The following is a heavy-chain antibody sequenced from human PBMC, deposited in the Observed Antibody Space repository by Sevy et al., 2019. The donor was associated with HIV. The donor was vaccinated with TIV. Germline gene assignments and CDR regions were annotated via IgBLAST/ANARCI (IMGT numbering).Heavy chain of an antibody. CDR1: GFTFSDYD. D-gene: IGHD5-18*01. CDR2: ISSRSSYI. V-gene: IGHV3-21*01. J-gene: IGHJ4*02. Sequence: GGSLRLSCAASGFTFSDYDMNWVRQAPGKGLEWVSSISSRSSYIHYADSVKGRFTVSRDNSKNTLYLQMNSLRAEDSAVYYCAKDQGGYNYAPGYWGQGTLVTVSS. CDR3: AKDQGGYNYAPGY.